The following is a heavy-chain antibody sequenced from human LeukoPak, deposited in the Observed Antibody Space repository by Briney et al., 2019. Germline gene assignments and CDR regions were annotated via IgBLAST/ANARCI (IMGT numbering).Heavy chain of an antibody. J-gene: IGHJ5*01. CDR2: ISHSGTS. Sequence: SETLSLTCAVYGGSFSGYNWNWIRQPPGKGLEWIGEISHSGTSNYNPALKSRVTMSVDPSKNQISLNLISVTAADTAVYYCARGSPKLDSWGRGTLVTVSS. CDR1: GGSFSGYN. V-gene: IGHV4-34*01. CDR3: ARGSPKLDS.